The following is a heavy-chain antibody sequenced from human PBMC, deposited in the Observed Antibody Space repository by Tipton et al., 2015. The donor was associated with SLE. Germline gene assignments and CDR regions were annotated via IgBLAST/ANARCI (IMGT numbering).Heavy chain of an antibody. J-gene: IGHJ4*02. CDR1: GVSISSHY. CDR3: ARRKDLGYDYGDY. D-gene: IGHD4-17*01. V-gene: IGHV4-34*01. Sequence: TLSLTCTVSGVSISSHYWSWIRQPPGKGLEWIGEINHSGSTNYNPSLKSRVTISVDTSKNQFSLKLSSVTAADTAVYYCARRKDLGYDYGDYWGQGTLVTVSS. CDR2: INHSGST.